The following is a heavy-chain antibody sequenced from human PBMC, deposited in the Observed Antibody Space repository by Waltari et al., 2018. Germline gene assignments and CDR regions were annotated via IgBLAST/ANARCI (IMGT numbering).Heavy chain of an antibody. D-gene: IGHD3-22*01. J-gene: IGHJ6*02. CDR3: ARDYCDRTNCHGMDV. CDR2: ISYNGRNI. Sequence: QVQLVESGGGVVQPGRSLRLSCAASEFTFSSYAMHWVRQAPGKGVEWVAVISYNGRNIYYVDSVKGRFTISRDNSEKMLYLQMNSLRAEDTAVYYCARDYCDRTNCHGMDVWGQGTTVTV. CDR1: EFTFSSYA. V-gene: IGHV3-30*04.